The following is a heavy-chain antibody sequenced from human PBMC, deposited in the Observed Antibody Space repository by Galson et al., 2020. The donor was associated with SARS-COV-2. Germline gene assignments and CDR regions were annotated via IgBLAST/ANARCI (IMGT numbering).Heavy chain of an antibody. V-gene: IGHV3-30*04. D-gene: IGHD2-2*01. Sequence: GGSLRLSCAASGFTFSSYAMHWVRQAPGKGLEWVAVISYDGSNKYYADSVKGRFTISRDNSKNTLYLQMNSLRAEDTAVYYCAREILEASRLYIVVVPAAPGLDYWGQGTLVTVSS. CDR3: AREILEASRLYIVVVPAAPGLDY. J-gene: IGHJ4*02. CDR1: GFTFSSYA. CDR2: ISYDGSNK.